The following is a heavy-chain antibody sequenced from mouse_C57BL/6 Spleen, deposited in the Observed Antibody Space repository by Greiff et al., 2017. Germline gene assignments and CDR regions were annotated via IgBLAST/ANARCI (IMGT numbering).Heavy chain of an antibody. Sequence: EVQRVESGGGLVKPGGSLKLSCAASGFTFSSYAMSWVRQTPEKRLEWVATISDGGSYTYYPDNVKGRFTISRDNAKNNLYLQMSHLKSEDTAMYYCARGGSYYSNYVKGYYAMDYWGQGTSVTVSS. V-gene: IGHV5-4*01. CDR2: ISDGGSYT. CDR1: GFTFSSYA. J-gene: IGHJ4*01. CDR3: ARGGSYYSNYVKGYYAMDY. D-gene: IGHD2-5*01.